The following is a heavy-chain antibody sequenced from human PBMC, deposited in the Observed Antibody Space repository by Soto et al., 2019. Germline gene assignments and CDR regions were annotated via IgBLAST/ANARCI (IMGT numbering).Heavy chain of an antibody. CDR3: AKGLSSITIFGVVITDNGMDV. CDR2: ISYDGSNK. CDR1: GFTFITFG. V-gene: IGHV3-30*18. D-gene: IGHD3-3*01. J-gene: IGHJ6*02. Sequence: QVQLVESGGGVVQPGRPLRLSCAASGFTFITFGMHWFRQAPGKGPEWVPVISYDGSNKNYADSVKGRFTISRDNSKNTLYLQMSSLRAEDTALYYCAKGLSSITIFGVVITDNGMDVWGQGTTVTVSS.